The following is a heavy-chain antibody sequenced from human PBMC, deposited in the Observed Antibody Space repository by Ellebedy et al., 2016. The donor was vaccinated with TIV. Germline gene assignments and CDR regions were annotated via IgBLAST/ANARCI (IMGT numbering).Heavy chain of an antibody. Sequence: GESLKISXAASGFTFSSYAMSWVRQAPGKGLEWVSRINTDGSSTTYADSVKGRFTISRDNAKNSLYLQMNSLRAEDTAVYYCARVPDYWGQGTLVTVSS. CDR1: GFTFSSYA. V-gene: IGHV3-74*01. CDR2: INTDGSST. J-gene: IGHJ4*02. CDR3: ARVPDY.